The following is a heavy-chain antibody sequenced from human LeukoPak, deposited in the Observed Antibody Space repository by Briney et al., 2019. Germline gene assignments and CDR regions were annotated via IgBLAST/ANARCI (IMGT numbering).Heavy chain of an antibody. V-gene: IGHV3-33*06. J-gene: IGHJ4*02. CDR2: IWYDGSNK. CDR1: GFTFSSYG. Sequence: GGPLRLSCAASGFTFSSYGMHWVRQAPGKGLEWVAVIWYDGSNKYYADSVKGRFTISRDNSKNTLYLQMNSLRAEDTAVYYCANKGLLKWDYWGQGTLVTVSS. CDR3: ANKGLLKWDY. D-gene: IGHD4/OR15-4a*01.